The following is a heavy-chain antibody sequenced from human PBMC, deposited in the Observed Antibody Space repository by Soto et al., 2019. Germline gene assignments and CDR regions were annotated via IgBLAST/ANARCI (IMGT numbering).Heavy chain of an antibody. CDR1: GYTFTSYD. V-gene: IGHV1-8*01. D-gene: IGHD3-3*01. CDR2: MNPNSGNT. CDR3: ARGRGGDTIFGVVTLYPYSYSMHA. J-gene: IGHJ6*03. Sequence: ASVKVSCKASGYTFTSYDINWVRQATGQGLEWMGWMNPNSGNTGYAQKFQGRVTMTRNTSISTAYMELSSLRSEDTAVYYCARGRGGDTIFGVVTLYPYSYSMHAWGKGTPVTVSS.